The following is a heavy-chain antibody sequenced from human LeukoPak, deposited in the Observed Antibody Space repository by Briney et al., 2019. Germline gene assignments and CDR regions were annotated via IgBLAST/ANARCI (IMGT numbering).Heavy chain of an antibody. CDR1: GGSFSGYY. CDR2: INHSGST. D-gene: IGHD3-3*01. Sequence: PSETLSLTCAVYGGSFSGYYWSWIRQPPGKGLEWIGEINHSGSTNYNPSLKSRVTISVDTSKNQFSLKLSSVTAADTAVYYCASRTIDGYYFDYWGQGTLVTVSS. J-gene: IGHJ4*02. CDR3: ASRTIDGYYFDY. V-gene: IGHV4-34*01.